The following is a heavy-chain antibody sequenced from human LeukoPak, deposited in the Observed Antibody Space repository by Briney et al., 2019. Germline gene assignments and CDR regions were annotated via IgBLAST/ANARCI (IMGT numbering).Heavy chain of an antibody. CDR1: GYTFTSYA. D-gene: IGHD6-19*01. J-gene: IGHJ3*02. Sequence: ASVKVSCKASGYTFTSYAMNWVRQAPGQGLGWMGWINPNTGNPTYAQGFTGRFVFSLDISVSTAYLQISSLKAEDTAVYYCARRVAGMAFDIWGQGTMVTVSS. V-gene: IGHV7-4-1*02. CDR3: ARRVAGMAFDI. CDR2: INPNTGNP.